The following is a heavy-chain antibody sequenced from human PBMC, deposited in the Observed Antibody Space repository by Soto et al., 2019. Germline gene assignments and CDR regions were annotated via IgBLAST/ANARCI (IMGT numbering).Heavy chain of an antibody. Sequence: ESGGGVVQPGRSLRLSCAASGFTFSSYGMHWVRQAPGKGLEWVAVISYDGSNKYYADSVKGRFTISRDNSKNTLYLQMNSLRAEDTAVYYCAKDRRWGVVVAAIVFDIWGQGTMVTVSS. J-gene: IGHJ3*02. D-gene: IGHD2-15*01. CDR1: GFTFSSYG. CDR2: ISYDGSNK. V-gene: IGHV3-30*18. CDR3: AKDRRWGVVVAAIVFDI.